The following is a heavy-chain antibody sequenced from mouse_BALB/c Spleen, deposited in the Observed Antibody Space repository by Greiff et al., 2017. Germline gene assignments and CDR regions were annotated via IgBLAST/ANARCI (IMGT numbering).Heavy chain of an antibody. CDR2: ISDGGSYT. V-gene: IGHV5-4*02. CDR3: ARDYYGSKRVVDY. J-gene: IGHJ4*01. D-gene: IGHD1-1*01. CDR1: GFTFSDYY. Sequence: DVKLVESGGGLVKPGGSLKLSCAASGFTFSDYYMYWVRQTPEKRLEWVATISDGGSYTYYPDSVKGRFTISRDNAKNNLYLQMSSLKSEDTAMYYCARDYYGSKRVVDYWGQGTSVTVSS.